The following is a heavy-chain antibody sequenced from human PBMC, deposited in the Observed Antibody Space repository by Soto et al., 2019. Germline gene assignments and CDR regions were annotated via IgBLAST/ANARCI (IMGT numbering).Heavy chain of an antibody. Sequence: SETLSLTCAVSGGSISSGGYSWSWIRQPPGKGLEWIGYIYHSGSTYYNPSHKSRVTISVDRSKNQFSLKLSSVTAADTAVYYCARGNYYDSSGYHFDYWGQGTLVTVSS. D-gene: IGHD3-22*01. CDR1: GGSISSGGYS. CDR3: ARGNYYDSSGYHFDY. CDR2: IYHSGST. V-gene: IGHV4-30-2*01. J-gene: IGHJ4*02.